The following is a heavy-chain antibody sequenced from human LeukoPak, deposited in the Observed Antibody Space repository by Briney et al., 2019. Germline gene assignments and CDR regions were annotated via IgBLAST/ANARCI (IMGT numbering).Heavy chain of an antibody. V-gene: IGHV3-15*01. J-gene: IGHJ6*02. D-gene: IGHD3-22*01. CDR3: TTVEYYYDSSGYLLRPYHYYGMDV. Sequence: GGSLRLSCAASGFTFSNAWMSWVRQAPGKGLEWVGRIKSKTDGGTTDYAAPVKGRFTISRDDSKNTLYLQMNSLKTEDTAVYYCTTVEYYYDSSGYLLRPYHYYGMDVWGQGTTVTVSS. CDR1: GFTFSNAW. CDR2: IKSKTDGGTT.